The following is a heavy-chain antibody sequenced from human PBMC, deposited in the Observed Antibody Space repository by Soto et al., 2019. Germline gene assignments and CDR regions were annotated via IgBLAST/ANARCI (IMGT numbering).Heavy chain of an antibody. D-gene: IGHD3-10*01. J-gene: IGHJ4*02. CDR1: GGSISSGSYY. CDR3: ARSRQGIYYFDY. CDR2: THYSGST. V-gene: IGHV4-31*03. Sequence: SETLSLTCTVSGGSISSGSYYWNWIRQHPGKGLEWIGYTHYSGSTYYNPSLKSRVTISVDTSKNQFSLNLSSVTAADTAVYYCARSRQGIYYFDYWGQGTLVTVSS.